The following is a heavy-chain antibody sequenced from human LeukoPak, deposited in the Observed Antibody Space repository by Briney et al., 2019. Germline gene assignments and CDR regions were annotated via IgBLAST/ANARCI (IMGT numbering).Heavy chain of an antibody. D-gene: IGHD6-19*01. V-gene: IGHV3-53*01. CDR2: LYSVGTI. Sequence: PGGSLRLSCAASGFTVSGSYMSWIRQAPGKGLEWVSILYSVGTIYYADYVKGRFTISRDNSKNTLYLQMNSLRVEDAAVYYCARLVVDSHAFDVWGQGTIVTVSS. J-gene: IGHJ3*01. CDR3: ARLVVDSHAFDV. CDR1: GFTVSGSY.